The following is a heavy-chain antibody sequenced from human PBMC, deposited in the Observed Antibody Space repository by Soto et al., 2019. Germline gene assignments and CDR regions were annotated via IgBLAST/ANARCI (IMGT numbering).Heavy chain of an antibody. Sequence: SETLSLTCVVYGGSLSGYYWSWIRQPPVKGLEWIGEINRGASTNYNSSLKSRVTISIDTSKNQFSLKLISVTAADTAVYYCARVFYGDYPWTFDSWGQGTLVTVSS. J-gene: IGHJ4*02. D-gene: IGHD4-17*01. V-gene: IGHV4-34*01. CDR3: ARVFYGDYPWTFDS. CDR1: GGSLSGYY. CDR2: INRGAST.